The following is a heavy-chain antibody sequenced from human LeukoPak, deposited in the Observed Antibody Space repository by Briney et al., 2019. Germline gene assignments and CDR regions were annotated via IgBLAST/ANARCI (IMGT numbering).Heavy chain of an antibody. CDR3: ARARHEYIYGYRPNELGHFFDY. D-gene: IGHD5-18*01. J-gene: IGHJ4*02. CDR1: GGSISRSSYY. CDR2: IYDRGST. Sequence: SETLSLTCSVSGGSISRSSYYWGWIRQTPGMRLEWIGSIYDRGSTYYKSSLKSRVTISLDTSKNQFSLRLSSVTAAGTAVYYCARARHEYIYGYRPNELGHFFDYWGQGTLVTVSS. V-gene: IGHV4-39*07.